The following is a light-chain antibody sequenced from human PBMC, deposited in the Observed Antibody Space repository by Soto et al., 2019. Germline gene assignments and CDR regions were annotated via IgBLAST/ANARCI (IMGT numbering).Light chain of an antibody. CDR2: GAS. V-gene: IGKV3-15*01. CDR3: QQYNNWPYRT. J-gene: IGKJ1*01. Sequence: EIVMTQSPATLSVSPGERATLSCRASQSVSSNLAWYQQKPGQAPRLLIYGASTRATGIPARFSGSGSGTEFTLTISSLQSEDFAVYYCQQYNNWPYRTFGQGTKVDTK. CDR1: QSVSSN.